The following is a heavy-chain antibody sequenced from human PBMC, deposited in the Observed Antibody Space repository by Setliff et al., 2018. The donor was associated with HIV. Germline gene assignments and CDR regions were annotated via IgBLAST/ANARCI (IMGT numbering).Heavy chain of an antibody. CDR1: GYSIRSGYY. Sequence: PSETLSLTCAVSGYSIRSGYYWGWIRQPPGKGLEWIGTIYHSGSTYYNPSLKSRVTISVDTSENQFSLKLGSVTAADTAVYYCASAIPVTKGVSRFFDSWGQGTLGTVS. CDR3: ASAIPVTKGVSRFFDS. J-gene: IGHJ4*02. CDR2: IYHSGST. D-gene: IGHD2-2*02. V-gene: IGHV4-38-2*01.